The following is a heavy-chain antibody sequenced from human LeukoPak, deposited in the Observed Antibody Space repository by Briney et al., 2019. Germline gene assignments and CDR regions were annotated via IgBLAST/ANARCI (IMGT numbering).Heavy chain of an antibody. CDR3: ARDLYGSSWFSPFDY. D-gene: IGHD6-13*01. CDR1: GFTFSSNA. CDR2: ISYDGSNK. Sequence: PGGSLRLSCAASGFTFSSNAMHWVRQAPGKGLEWVAVISYDGSNKYYADSVKGRFTISRDNSKNTLYLQMNSLRAEDTAVYYCARDLYGSSWFSPFDYWGQGTLVTVSS. V-gene: IGHV3-30-3*01. J-gene: IGHJ4*02.